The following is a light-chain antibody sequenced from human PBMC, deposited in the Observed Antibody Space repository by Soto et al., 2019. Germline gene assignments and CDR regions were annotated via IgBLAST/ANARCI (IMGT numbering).Light chain of an antibody. CDR1: SSDVGAYNS. V-gene: IGLV2-14*01. J-gene: IGLJ3*02. CDR2: EVS. Sequence: QSALTQPASVSGSPGQSITISCTGTSSDVGAYNSVSWYQQHPGKAPKLMIYEVSKRPSGVSYRFSGSKSGNTASLTISGLQAEDEADYYCLSYTRTSTLTVFGGGTKLTVL. CDR3: LSYTRTSTLTV.